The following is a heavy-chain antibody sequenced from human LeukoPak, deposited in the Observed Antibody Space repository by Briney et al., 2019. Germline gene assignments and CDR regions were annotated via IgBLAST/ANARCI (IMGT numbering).Heavy chain of an antibody. CDR2: ITGSGENT. V-gene: IGHV3-23*01. CDR1: VFTFSLYA. CDR3: AKGRTYHYFMDV. Sequence: GGALRLSCAASVFTFSLYAMTWVRQAPGKGLEWVSPITGSGENTFPAESVKGRFTISRDNSENTLYLQMNSLRAEDAAVYYCAKGRTYHYFMDVWGQGTTVTVSS. J-gene: IGHJ6*03.